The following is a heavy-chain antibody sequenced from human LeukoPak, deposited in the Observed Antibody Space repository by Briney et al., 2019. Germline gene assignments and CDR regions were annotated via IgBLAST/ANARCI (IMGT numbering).Heavy chain of an antibody. CDR3: ARVLHKRNYDSSTYYGY. V-gene: IGHV3-30*03. J-gene: IGHJ4*02. CDR1: GFTFSSYG. D-gene: IGHD3-22*01. CDR2: ISYDGSNK. Sequence: GGSLRLSCAASGFTFSSYGMHWVRQAPGKGLEWVAVISYDGSNKYYADSVKGRFTISRDNSKNTLYLQMNSLRAEDTAVYYCARVLHKRNYDSSTYYGYWGQGTLVTVSS.